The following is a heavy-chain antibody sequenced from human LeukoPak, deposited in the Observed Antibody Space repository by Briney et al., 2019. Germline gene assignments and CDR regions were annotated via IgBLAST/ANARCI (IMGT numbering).Heavy chain of an antibody. J-gene: IGHJ4*02. CDR1: GFTFSSYS. V-gene: IGHV3-66*01. CDR2: IYSGGGT. CDR3: ASGGSTAMAIDY. Sequence: PAGGSLRLSCAASGFTFSSYSMNWVRQAPGKGLEWVSVIYSGGGTYYADSVNGRFTISRDNSKNTLYLQMNSLRAEDTAVYYCASGGSTAMAIDYWGQGTLVTVSS. D-gene: IGHD5-18*01.